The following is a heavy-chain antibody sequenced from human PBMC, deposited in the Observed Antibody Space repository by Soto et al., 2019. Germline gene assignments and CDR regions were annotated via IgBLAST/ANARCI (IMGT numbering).Heavy chain of an antibody. J-gene: IGHJ4*02. D-gene: IGHD3-16*01. CDR1: GYSVSSSDYY. CDR2: MLYSGLT. V-gene: IGHV4-39*07. Sequence: SETLSLTCSVSGYSVSSSDYYWAWIRQPPGKGLEWIGSMLYSGLTYYNPSLKSRVTLSVDTSKNQFSVRLSSVTAADTAVYYCAGGGPTYIDYWGQGTLVTVSS. CDR3: AGGGPTYIDY.